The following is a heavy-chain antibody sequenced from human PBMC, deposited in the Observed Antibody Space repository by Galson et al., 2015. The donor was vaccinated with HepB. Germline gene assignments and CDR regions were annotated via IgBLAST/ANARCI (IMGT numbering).Heavy chain of an antibody. V-gene: IGHV3-15*01. Sequence: SLRLSCAASGFTFSNAWMSWVRQAPGKGLEWVGRIKSKTDGGTTDYAAPVKGRFTISRDDSKNTLYLQMNSLRAEDTAVYYCAKDAFAWESRAPADYWGQGTLVTVSS. CDR2: IKSKTDGGTT. CDR1: GFTFSNAW. D-gene: IGHD1-26*01. J-gene: IGHJ4*02. CDR3: AKDAFAWESRAPADY.